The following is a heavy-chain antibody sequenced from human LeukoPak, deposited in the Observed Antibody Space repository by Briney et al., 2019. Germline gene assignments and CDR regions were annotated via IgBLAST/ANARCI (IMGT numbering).Heavy chain of an antibody. CDR1: GFTVSSNY. D-gene: IGHD5-12*01. V-gene: IGHV3-66*02. J-gene: IGHJ4*02. CDR2: IYSGGST. Sequence: GGSLRLSCAASGFTVSSNYMSWVRQAPGKGLEWVSVIYSGGSTYYADSVKGRFTISRDESKNTVYLQMNSLRPEDTAVYCCARSSWEDIVATITFEYWGQGILVTVSS. CDR3: ARSSWEDIVATITFEY.